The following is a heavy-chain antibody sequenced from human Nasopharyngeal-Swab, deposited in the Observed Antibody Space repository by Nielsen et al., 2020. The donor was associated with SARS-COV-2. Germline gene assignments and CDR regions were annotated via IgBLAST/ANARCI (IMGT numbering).Heavy chain of an antibody. CDR2: IWNDGSNE. V-gene: IGHV3-33*08. D-gene: IGHD6-13*01. CDR1: GFTFSSYG. Sequence: GESLKISCAASGFTFSSYGMYWVRQAPGKGLEFVAVIWNDGSNEYYADSVKGRFTISRDNSENTLYLQMNSLRAEDTAVYYCANRRGGSWHPYCFDYWGQGTLVTVSS. CDR3: ANRRGGSWHPYCFDY. J-gene: IGHJ4*02.